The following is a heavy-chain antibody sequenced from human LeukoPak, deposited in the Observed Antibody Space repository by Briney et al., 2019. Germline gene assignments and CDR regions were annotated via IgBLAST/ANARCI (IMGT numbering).Heavy chain of an antibody. CDR2: INSDGSST. CDR1: GFTFSSYW. CDR3: ASDVAVADPYYFDY. Sequence: PGGSLRLSCAASGFTFSSYWMHWVRQAPGKGLVWVSRINSDGSSTSYADSVKGRFTISRDNANNTLYLQMNSLRAEDTAVYYCASDVAVADPYYFDYWGQGTLVTVSS. D-gene: IGHD6-19*01. J-gene: IGHJ4*02. V-gene: IGHV3-74*01.